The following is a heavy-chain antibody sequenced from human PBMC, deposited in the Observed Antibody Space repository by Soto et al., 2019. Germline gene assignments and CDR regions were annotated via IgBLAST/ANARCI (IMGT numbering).Heavy chain of an antibody. Sequence: QVQLVESGGGVVQPGRSLRLSCAASGFTFSSYAMHWVRQAPGKGLEWVAVISYDGSNKYYADSVKGRFTISRDNSKNTLYLQMNSLRAEDTAVYYCARASIESVYWGQGTLATVSS. CDR1: GFTFSSYA. CDR3: ARASIESVY. J-gene: IGHJ4*02. CDR2: ISYDGSNK. V-gene: IGHV3-30-3*01. D-gene: IGHD1-26*01.